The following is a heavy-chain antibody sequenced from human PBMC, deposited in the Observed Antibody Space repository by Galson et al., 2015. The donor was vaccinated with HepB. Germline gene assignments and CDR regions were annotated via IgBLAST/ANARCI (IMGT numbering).Heavy chain of an antibody. CDR2: IKSKSDGGTT. V-gene: IGHV3-15*01. D-gene: IGHD2-2*01. Sequence: SLRLSCAASGFTFRNAWMGWVRQGPGRGLEWVGRIKSKSDGGTTDYAAPLKGTFTISRDNSKHTLFLQMNSLRTEDTAVYYCARDLGRGKYHDFWGQGTLVTVSS. CDR3: ARDLGRGKYHDF. J-gene: IGHJ4*02. CDR1: GFTFRNAW.